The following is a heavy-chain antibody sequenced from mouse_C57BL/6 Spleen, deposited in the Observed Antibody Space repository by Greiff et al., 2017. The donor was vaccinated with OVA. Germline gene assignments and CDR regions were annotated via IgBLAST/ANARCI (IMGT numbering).Heavy chain of an antibody. D-gene: IGHD2-4*01. CDR2: SLPGSGSS. CDR1: GYTFTGYW. J-gene: IGHJ4*01. V-gene: IGHV1-9*01. CDR3: ARGDYAQEYYYAMDY. Sequence: QVQLQQSGAELMKPGASVKLSCKATGYTFTGYWIEWVQQRPGHGLEWIGESLPGSGSSNYNYNVKGKVTFTADTSSNTAYMQVSSLTNDDSDNYYSARGDYAQEYYYAMDYWGKGTSVTVSS.